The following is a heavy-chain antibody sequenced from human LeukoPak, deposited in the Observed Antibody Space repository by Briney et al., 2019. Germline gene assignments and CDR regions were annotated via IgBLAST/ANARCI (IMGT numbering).Heavy chain of an antibody. Sequence: ASVKVSCKASGYTFTSYDINWLRQATGQGLEWMGWMNPNSGNTGLAQKFQGRVTMTRTTSITTAYMALRSLRSEDPAVYYCAGGEITSLVGYWGQGTLVTVSS. CDR2: MNPNSGNT. V-gene: IGHV1-8*01. CDR1: GYTFTSYD. CDR3: AGGEITSLVGY. J-gene: IGHJ4*02. D-gene: IGHD1-20*01.